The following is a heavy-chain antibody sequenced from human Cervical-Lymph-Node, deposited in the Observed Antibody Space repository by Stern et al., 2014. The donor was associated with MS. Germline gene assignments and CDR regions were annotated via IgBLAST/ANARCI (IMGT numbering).Heavy chain of an antibody. Sequence: QLQLQESGPGLVKPSETLSLTCTVSGDSINTRSDYWGWIRQAPGEGLEWMGTLDDPGPTYYNSSLGSGVSIPVDMSKRQFSLRLNSVTAADTALYYCARQHSSGWYDYWGQGTLVTVSS. CDR2: LDDPGPT. CDR3: ARQHSSGWYDY. J-gene: IGHJ4*02. CDR1: GDSINTRSDY. D-gene: IGHD6-19*01. V-gene: IGHV4-39*01.